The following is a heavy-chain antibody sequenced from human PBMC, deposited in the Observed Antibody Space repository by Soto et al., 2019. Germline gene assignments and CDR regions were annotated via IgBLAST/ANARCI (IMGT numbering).Heavy chain of an antibody. Sequence: QRQLVESGGGVVQPGRSLRLSCAASGFSFSHYAMHWVRQPPGKGLEWVALISYDGDNQYFTDSVRGRFTISRDNSKTTVYLEMNGLRLDDTATYYCVSPHSDSSNAFDLWGQGTLVTVSS. J-gene: IGHJ5*02. CDR2: ISYDGDNQ. D-gene: IGHD3-22*01. CDR1: GFSFSHYA. V-gene: IGHV3-30-3*01. CDR3: VSPHSDSSNAFDL.